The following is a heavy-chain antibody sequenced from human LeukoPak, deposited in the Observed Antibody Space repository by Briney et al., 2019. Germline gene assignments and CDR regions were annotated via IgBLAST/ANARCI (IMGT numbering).Heavy chain of an antibody. D-gene: IGHD2-2*01. Sequence: GGSLRLSCTASGFAFDEHGMSRVRQVPGKGLEWVSGINWSGGSTGYADPLRGRFTISRDNAKNSLYLQMDRLRAEDTALYYCARAPITSPFYFDYWGQGTLVTVSS. J-gene: IGHJ4*02. CDR1: GFAFDEHG. V-gene: IGHV3-20*04. CDR3: ARAPITSPFYFDY. CDR2: INWSGGST.